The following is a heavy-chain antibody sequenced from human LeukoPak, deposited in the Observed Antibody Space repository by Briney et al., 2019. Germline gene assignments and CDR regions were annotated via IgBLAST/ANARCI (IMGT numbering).Heavy chain of an antibody. D-gene: IGHD5-24*01. CDR1: GFTFSSYA. Sequence: GGSLRLSCAASGFTFSSYAMSWVRQAPGKGLEWVSAISGSGGSTYYADSVKGWFTTSRDNSKNTLYLQMNSLRAEDTAVYYCAKREEMAFDYWGQGTLVTVSS. V-gene: IGHV3-23*01. J-gene: IGHJ4*02. CDR2: ISGSGGST. CDR3: AKREEMAFDY.